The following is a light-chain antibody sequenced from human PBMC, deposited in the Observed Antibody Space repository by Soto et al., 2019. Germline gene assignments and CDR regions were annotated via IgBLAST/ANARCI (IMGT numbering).Light chain of an antibody. J-gene: IGKJ1*01. V-gene: IGKV3D-20*02. CDR2: SAS. Sequence: KQVPCNLSLPPGERATLSCRASQSVSSSYLVWHQQKPGQAPRLLIYSASLKPAGIPDRFSGSVPGTAFTLTISSLEPQHAAVYCHQHRRNWPSPCTLGQGTKVDIK. CDR3: QHRRNWPSPCT. CDR1: QSVSSSY.